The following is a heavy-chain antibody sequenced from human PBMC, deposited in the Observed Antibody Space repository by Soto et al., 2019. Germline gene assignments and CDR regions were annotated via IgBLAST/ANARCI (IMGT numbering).Heavy chain of an antibody. CDR3: AGDRIAAAGTGTYYYGMDV. J-gene: IGHJ6*02. CDR2: IWYDGSNK. CDR1: GFTFSSYG. D-gene: IGHD6-13*01. V-gene: IGHV3-33*01. Sequence: QVQLVESGGGVVQPGRSLRLSCAASGFTFSSYGMHWVRQAPGKGLEWVAVIWYDGSNKYYADSVKGRFTISRDNSKNTLYLQMNSLRAEDTAVYYCAGDRIAAAGTGTYYYGMDVWGQGTTVTVSS.